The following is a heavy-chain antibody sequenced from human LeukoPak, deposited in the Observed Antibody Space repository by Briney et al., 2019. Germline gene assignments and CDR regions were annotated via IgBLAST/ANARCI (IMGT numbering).Heavy chain of an antibody. Sequence: GGSLRLSCAASGFKFSSYEMNWVRQAAGKGLEWVSYIGSSGSLIYYADSVKGRFTVSRDNGKKLVHLQLNSLRAEDTAVYFCARIPHPDYADAQWGQGTLVIVSS. V-gene: IGHV3-48*03. D-gene: IGHD4-17*01. CDR1: GFKFSSYE. CDR3: ARIPHPDYADAQ. CDR2: IGSSGSLI. J-gene: IGHJ4*02.